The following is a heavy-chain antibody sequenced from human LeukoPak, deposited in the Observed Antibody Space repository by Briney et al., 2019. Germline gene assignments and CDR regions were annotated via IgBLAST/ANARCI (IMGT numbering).Heavy chain of an antibody. CDR1: GFTFSDYY. CDR3: ARDPLTLYNYYMDV. D-gene: IGHD3-9*01. CDR2: ISSSGSTI. Sequence: GGSLRLSCAASGFTFSDYYMSWIRQAPGKGLEWVSYISSSGSTIYYADSVKGRFTISRDNAKNSLYLQMNSLRAEDTAVYYCARDPLTLYNYYMDVWGKGTTVTVSS. V-gene: IGHV3-11*04. J-gene: IGHJ6*03.